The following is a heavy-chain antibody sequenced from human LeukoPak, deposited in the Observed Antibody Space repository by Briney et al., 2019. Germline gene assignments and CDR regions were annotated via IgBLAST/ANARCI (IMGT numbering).Heavy chain of an antibody. J-gene: IGHJ4*02. CDR3: ARERVRYDYVWGSYRLYYFDY. D-gene: IGHD3-16*02. CDR2: INHSGST. V-gene: IGHV4-34*01. Sequence: PSETLSLTCAVYGGSFSGYYWSWIRQPPGKGLEWIGEINHSGSTNYNPSLKSRVTISVDTSKNQFSLKLSSVTAADTAVYYCARERVRYDYVWGSYRLYYFDYWGQGTLVTVSS. CDR1: GGSFSGYY.